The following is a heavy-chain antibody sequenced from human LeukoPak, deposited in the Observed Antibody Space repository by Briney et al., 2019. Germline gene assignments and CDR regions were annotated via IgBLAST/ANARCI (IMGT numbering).Heavy chain of an antibody. V-gene: IGHV3-30*18. CDR3: AKAGSGSYYVDY. Sequence: GGSLRLSCAASGFTFSSYGMHWVRQAPGKGLEWVAVISYDGSNKYYADSVKGRFTISRGNSKNTLYLQMNSLRAEDTAVYYCAKAGSGSYYVDYWGQGTLVTVSS. D-gene: IGHD3-10*01. CDR1: GFTFSSYG. J-gene: IGHJ4*02. CDR2: ISYDGSNK.